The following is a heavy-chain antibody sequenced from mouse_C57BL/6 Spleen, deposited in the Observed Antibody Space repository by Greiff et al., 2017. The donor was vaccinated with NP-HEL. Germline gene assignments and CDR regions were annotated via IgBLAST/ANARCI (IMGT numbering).Heavy chain of an antibody. J-gene: IGHJ4*01. V-gene: IGHV1-82*01. Sequence: QVQLQQSGPELVKPGASVKISCKASGYAFSSSWMNWVKQRPGKGLEWIGRIYPGDGDTNYIGKFKGKATLTADKSSSTAYMQLSSLTSEDSAVYFCARGAGTGAMDYWGQGTSVTVSS. CDR2: IYPGDGDT. CDR3: ARGAGTGAMDY. CDR1: GYAFSSSW. D-gene: IGHD4-1*01.